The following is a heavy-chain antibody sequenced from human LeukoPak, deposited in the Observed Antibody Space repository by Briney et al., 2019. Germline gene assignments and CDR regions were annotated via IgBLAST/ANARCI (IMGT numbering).Heavy chain of an antibody. D-gene: IGHD5-12*01. CDR3: ASYRYGYRGMDS. CDR2: VNYSGSI. CDR1: GGSLSGYY. J-gene: IGHJ5*01. V-gene: IGHV4-34*01. Sequence: SETLSLTCRVYGGSLSGYYWSWIRQPPGKGLEWIGEVNYSGSINYKPSLKSRVIISVDTSKNQFSLKLKSVTAADTAVYYCASYRYGYRGMDSWGQGTQVTVSS.